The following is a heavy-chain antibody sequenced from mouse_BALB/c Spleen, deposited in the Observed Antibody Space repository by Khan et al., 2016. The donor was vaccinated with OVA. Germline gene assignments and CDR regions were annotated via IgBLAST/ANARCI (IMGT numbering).Heavy chain of an antibody. D-gene: IGHD2-10*01. V-gene: IGHV9-3-1*01. CDR1: GYTFTNYG. J-gene: IGHJ4*01. CDR3: ARPPYFSYVLGS. Sequence: QIQLVQSGPELKKPGETVKISCKASGYTFTNYGMNWVKQALGKGLKWMGWINTYTGEPTYADDFKGRFAFSLETSASTAYLQIDNLKNEDTATDFCARPPYFSYVLGSWGQGTSVTVSS. CDR2: INTYTGEP.